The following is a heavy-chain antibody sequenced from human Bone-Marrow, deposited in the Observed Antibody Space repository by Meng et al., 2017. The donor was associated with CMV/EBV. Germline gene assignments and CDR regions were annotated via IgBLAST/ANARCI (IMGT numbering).Heavy chain of an antibody. CDR2: ISTYNGNT. CDR3: ARAASSGYYLS. D-gene: IGHD3-22*01. J-gene: IGHJ5*02. CDR1: GYTFNAYG. V-gene: IGHV1-18*04. Sequence: ASVKVSCKASGYTFNAYGISWVRQAPGQGLEWMGWISTYNGNTNYAQKVQGRVTMTTATSTSTVYMELRSLRSDDTAVYYCARAASSGYYLSWGQGTAVTVSS.